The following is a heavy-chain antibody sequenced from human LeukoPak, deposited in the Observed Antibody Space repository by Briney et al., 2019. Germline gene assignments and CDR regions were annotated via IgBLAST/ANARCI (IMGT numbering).Heavy chain of an antibody. V-gene: IGHV3-23*01. CDR2: ISGSGGST. Sequence: PGGSVRLSCAASGFTFSSYAMSWVRQAPGKGLEWVSAISGSGGSTYYAESVKGRFTISRDNPKNTLYLQMNSLRAEDTDVYYCAKDEGVVLVAASGAGFFDIWGQGTMVTVSS. D-gene: IGHD2-15*01. CDR1: GFTFSSYA. CDR3: AKDEGVVLVAASGAGFFDI. J-gene: IGHJ3*02.